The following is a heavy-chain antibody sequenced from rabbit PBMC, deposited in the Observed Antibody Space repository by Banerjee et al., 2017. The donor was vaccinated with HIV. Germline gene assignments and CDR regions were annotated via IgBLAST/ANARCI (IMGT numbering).Heavy chain of an antibody. CDR1: GLDFSSSYW. J-gene: IGHJ4*01. D-gene: IGHD2-1*01. CDR2: IYTGSGST. CDR3: GRVGDYAFKL. Sequence: QSLEESGGDLVKPGASLTLTCKASGLDFSSSYWICWVRQAPGKGLEWIACIYTGSGSTYYASWAKGRFTISKTSSTTVTLQLTSLTAADTATYFCGRVGDYAFKLWGPGTLVTVS. V-gene: IGHV1S40*01.